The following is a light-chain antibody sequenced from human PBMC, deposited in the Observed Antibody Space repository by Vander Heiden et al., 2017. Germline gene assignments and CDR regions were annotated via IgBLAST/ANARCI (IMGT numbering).Light chain of an antibody. V-gene: IGKV1-9*01. CDR2: GAS. Sequence: DIQLTQSPSFLSASVGDRVTITCRASQGISSHLAWYQQKPGKAPKVLIYGASTLQGGVPSRFSGSGSGTEFTLTISSLQPEDFATYYCQQRNNCPIIFGQGTQLDIK. CDR1: QGISSH. J-gene: IGKJ5*01. CDR3: QQRNNCPII.